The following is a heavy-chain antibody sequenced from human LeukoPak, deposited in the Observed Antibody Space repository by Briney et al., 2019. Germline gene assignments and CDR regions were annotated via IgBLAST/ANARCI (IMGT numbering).Heavy chain of an antibody. D-gene: IGHD2-2*01. CDR3: ARRPINCIITNCYVDY. V-gene: IGHV1-2*02. CDR2: MNPNSGDT. CDR1: VYTFTNFY. Sequence: ASVKVSCKASVYTFTNFYIHWVRQAPGQGLEWMGWMNPNSGDTSYAREFQDRVTMTRDTSLSTAYTELSRLRSDGTAVYFCARRPINCIITNCYVDYWGQGTLVTVSS. J-gene: IGHJ4*02.